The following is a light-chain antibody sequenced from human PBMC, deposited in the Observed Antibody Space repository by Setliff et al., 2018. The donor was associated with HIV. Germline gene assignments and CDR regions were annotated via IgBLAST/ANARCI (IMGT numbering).Light chain of an antibody. CDR1: SSDIGTYNY. V-gene: IGLV2-11*01. J-gene: IGLJ1*01. CDR3: CSYAGSYTYV. Sequence: QSALTQPRSVSGSPGQSVTFSCTGSSSDIGTYNYVSWYRQHPGKAPKLMIYDVTRRPSGVPDRFSGSKSGNTASLTISGLQAEDEADYYCCSYAGSYTYVFGTGTKVTVL. CDR2: DVT.